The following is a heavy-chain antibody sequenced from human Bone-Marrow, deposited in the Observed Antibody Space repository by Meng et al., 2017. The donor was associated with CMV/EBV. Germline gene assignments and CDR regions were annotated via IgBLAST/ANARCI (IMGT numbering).Heavy chain of an antibody. CDR3: ARGCSSTSCYNHDAFNI. Sequence: GESLKISCAASGFTFSSYAMHWVRQAPGKGLEWVAVISYDGSNKYYADSVKGRFTISRDNSKNTLYMQTNSLRAEDTAVYYCARGCSSTSCYNHDAFNIWGQGPMVPVSS. V-gene: IGHV3-30-3*01. CDR2: ISYDGSNK. D-gene: IGHD2-2*02. CDR1: GFTFSSYA. J-gene: IGHJ3*02.